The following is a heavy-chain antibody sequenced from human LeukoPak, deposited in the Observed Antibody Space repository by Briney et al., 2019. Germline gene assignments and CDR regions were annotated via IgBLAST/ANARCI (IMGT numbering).Heavy chain of an antibody. J-gene: IGHJ4*02. CDR1: GYTFTDYY. CDR3: ARVGYYESSGYYEY. V-gene: IGHV1-2*06. Sequence: ASVKVSCKVSGYTFTDYYMHWVRQAPGQGLEWMGRINPNSGGTNYAQKFQGRVTMTRDTSISTVYMELSRLRSDDTAVYYCARVGYYESSGYYEYWGQGTLVTVSS. CDR2: INPNSGGT. D-gene: IGHD3-22*01.